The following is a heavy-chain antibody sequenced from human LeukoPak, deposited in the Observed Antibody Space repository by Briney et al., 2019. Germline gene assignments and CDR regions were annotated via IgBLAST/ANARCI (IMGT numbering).Heavy chain of an antibody. CDR1: GYTLTELS. Sequence: SVKVSCKVSGYTLTELSMHWVRQAPGKGLEWMGGIIPIFGTANYAQKFQGRVTITADESTSTAYMELSSLRSEDTAVYYCARAHITIFGVVDYGMDVWGQGTTVTVSS. V-gene: IGHV1-69*13. CDR3: ARAHITIFGVVDYGMDV. J-gene: IGHJ6*02. D-gene: IGHD3-3*01. CDR2: IIPIFGTA.